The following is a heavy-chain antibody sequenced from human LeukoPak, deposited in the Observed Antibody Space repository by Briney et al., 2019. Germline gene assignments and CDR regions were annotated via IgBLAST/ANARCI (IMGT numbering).Heavy chain of an antibody. D-gene: IGHD3-10*02. CDR2: ISSCGSPI. Sequence: GGSLSLSCAASGFTFSSYEMNWVRQAPGKGLEWVSYISSCGSPIYYADSVKGPFTISRDNAKNSLYLQMNSLRAEDTAVYYCAELGITMIGGVWGKGTTVTISS. J-gene: IGHJ6*04. CDR1: GFTFSSYE. CDR3: AELGITMIGGV. V-gene: IGHV3-48*03.